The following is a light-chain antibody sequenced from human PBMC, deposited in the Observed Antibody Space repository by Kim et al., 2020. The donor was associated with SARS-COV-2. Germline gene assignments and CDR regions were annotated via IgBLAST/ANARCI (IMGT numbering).Light chain of an antibody. J-gene: IGKJ2*01. CDR3: QQYGSSLRT. Sequence: EIVLTQSPGTLSLSPGERATLSCRASQSVSSNYLAWYQQKPGQAPRLLIYGASSRATGIPDRFSGSGSGTDFTLTISRLEPEDFAVYYCQQYGSSLRTFGQGTKLEI. V-gene: IGKV3-20*01. CDR2: GAS. CDR1: QSVSSNY.